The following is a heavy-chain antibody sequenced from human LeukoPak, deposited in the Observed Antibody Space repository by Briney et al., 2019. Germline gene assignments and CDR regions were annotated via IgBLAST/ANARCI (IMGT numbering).Heavy chain of an antibody. V-gene: IGHV4-59*08. CDR1: GGSISDYY. J-gene: IGHJ4*02. CDR3: ARLETWGGTQPYDY. Sequence: SETLSLTCTVSGGSISDYYWSWIRQPPGKGLEWIGYFYDSGTTNYNPSLKSRVTISVDTSKNQFSLKLSSVTVADTAVYYCARLETWGGTQPYDYWGQGTLVTVSS. D-gene: IGHD2-21*01. CDR2: FYDSGTT.